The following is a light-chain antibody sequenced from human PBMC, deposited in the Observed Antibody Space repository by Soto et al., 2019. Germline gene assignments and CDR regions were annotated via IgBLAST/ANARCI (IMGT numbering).Light chain of an antibody. CDR3: KQRSNWPLT. CDR1: QSVTSY. CDR2: GAS. V-gene: IGKV3-11*01. Sequence: EIVLTQSPATLSLSPGDRATLSCRASQSVTSYLAWYQQKPGQAPRLLIYGASNRATGIPARFSGSGSGTDFTLPIGSIEPEDFAVYYCKQRSNWPLTFVGGNKVEIK. J-gene: IGKJ4*01.